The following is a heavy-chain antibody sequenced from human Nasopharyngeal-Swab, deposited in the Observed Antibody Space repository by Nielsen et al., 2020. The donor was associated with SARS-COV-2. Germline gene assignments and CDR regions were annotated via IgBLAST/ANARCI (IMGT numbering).Heavy chain of an antibody. V-gene: IGHV3-9*01. J-gene: IGHJ6*02. CDR2: ISCNSGSI. D-gene: IGHD3-10*01. CDR3: AKDITMVRGVIFRYYGMGV. CDR1: GFTFDDYA. Sequence: GGSLRLSCAASGFTFDDYAMHWVRQAPGKGLEWVSGISCNSGSIGYADSVKGRSTISRDNAKNSLYLQMNSLRAEDTALYYCAKDITMVRGVIFRYYGMGVWGQGTTVTVSS.